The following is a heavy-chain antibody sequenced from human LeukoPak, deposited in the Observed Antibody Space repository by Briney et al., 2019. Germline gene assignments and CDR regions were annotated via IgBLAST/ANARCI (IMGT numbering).Heavy chain of an antibody. CDR3: ASRTVAGTGNYFDY. CDR1: GGTFNSYA. V-gene: IGHV1-69*04. Sequence: AVKVSCKASGGTFNSYAISWVRQAPGQGLEWMGRIIPILGIANYAQKFQGRVTITADKSTSTAYMELSSLRSEDTAVYYCASRTVAGTGNYFDYWGQGTLVTVSS. J-gene: IGHJ4*02. D-gene: IGHD6-19*01. CDR2: IIPILGIA.